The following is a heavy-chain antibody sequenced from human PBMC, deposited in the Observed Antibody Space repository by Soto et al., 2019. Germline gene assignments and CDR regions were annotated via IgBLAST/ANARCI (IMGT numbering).Heavy chain of an antibody. D-gene: IGHD4-4*01. J-gene: IGHJ4*02. CDR2: ISGRGDST. Sequence: PGGSLRLSCAGSGFIFGHYAMTWVRQAPGKGLEWTSAISGRGDSTYYADAVKGRFTISRDNSKNTLYLEMNSLRAEDTAVYYCAKDLDDYSSAIDFWGQGTLVTVSS. V-gene: IGHV3-23*01. CDR3: AKDLDDYSSAIDF. CDR1: GFIFGHYA.